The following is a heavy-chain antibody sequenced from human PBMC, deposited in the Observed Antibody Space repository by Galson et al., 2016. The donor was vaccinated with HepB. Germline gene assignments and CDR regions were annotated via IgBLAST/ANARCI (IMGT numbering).Heavy chain of an antibody. Sequence: SVKVSCKASGYTFTNYAMHWVRQAPGQGLEWMGWIDAANGHTKSSQKFQGRVTITRDTSASTAYMELSSLRFEDTAVYYCARERSGWYRGWFDPWGQGTLVSVSS. J-gene: IGHJ5*02. CDR3: ARERSGWYRGWFDP. V-gene: IGHV1-3*01. CDR2: IDAANGHT. CDR1: GYTFTNYA. D-gene: IGHD6-13*01.